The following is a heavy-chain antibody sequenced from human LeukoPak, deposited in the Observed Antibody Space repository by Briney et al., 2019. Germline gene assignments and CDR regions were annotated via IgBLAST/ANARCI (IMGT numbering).Heavy chain of an antibody. J-gene: IGHJ4*01. V-gene: IGHV1-69*06. Sequence: SVKVSCKASGGTFSSYAISWVRQAPGQGLEWMGGIIPIFGTANYAQKFQGRVTITADKSTSTVYMELSSLRSEDTAVYYCARDGRDSGSYYNICLYWGQGTLVTVSS. D-gene: IGHD3-10*01. CDR2: IIPIFGTA. CDR3: ARDGRDSGSYYNICLY. CDR1: GGTFSSYA.